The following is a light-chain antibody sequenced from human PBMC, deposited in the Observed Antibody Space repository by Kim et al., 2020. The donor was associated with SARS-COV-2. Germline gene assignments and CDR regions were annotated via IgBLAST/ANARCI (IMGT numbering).Light chain of an antibody. V-gene: IGKV3-15*01. J-gene: IGKJ2*01. CDR3: QQYSHWPPYT. CDR1: QSVSNIY. CDR2: GAS. Sequence: EIVLTQSPDTLSLSPGERATLSCRASQSVSNIYLAWYQQKPGQAPRLLIYGASTRATDIPARFSGSGSGTEFTLIISSLQSDDFAVYYCQQYSHWPPYTFGQGTKVDIK.